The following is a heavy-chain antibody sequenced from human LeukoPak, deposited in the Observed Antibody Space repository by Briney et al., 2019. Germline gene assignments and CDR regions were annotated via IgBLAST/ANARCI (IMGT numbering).Heavy chain of an antibody. J-gene: IGHJ6*03. Sequence: SETLSLTCAVYGGSFRGYYWTWIRHTPEKGLEWIGEMNPSGSTKYNPSLKSRVTISVDTSKNQCSLELSSVTATDTAVYYCARGRQDVTMIVVVMTAVSYYLDVWGKGTTVTVS. CDR3: ARGRQDVTMIVVVMTAVSYYLDV. V-gene: IGHV4-34*01. D-gene: IGHD3-22*01. CDR2: MNPSGST. CDR1: GGSFRGYY.